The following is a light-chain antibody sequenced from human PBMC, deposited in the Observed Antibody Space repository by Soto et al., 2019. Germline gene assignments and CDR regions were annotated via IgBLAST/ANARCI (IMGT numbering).Light chain of an antibody. CDR1: QAIRTN. CDR2: GSS. J-gene: IGKJ2*01. CDR3: QQYNHWPPGYT. V-gene: IGKV3-15*01. Sequence: EIVMTQDPVSLSVSPGERVTLSCRASQAIRTNLAWYQQKVGQAPRLLIYGSSTRATGIPARFSGSGSGTEFTLTISSLQSDDFAVYYCQQYNHWPPGYTFGQGTKVDIK.